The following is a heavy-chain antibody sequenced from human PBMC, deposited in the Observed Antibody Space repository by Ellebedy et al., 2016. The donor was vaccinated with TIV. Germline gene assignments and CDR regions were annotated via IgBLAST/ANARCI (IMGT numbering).Heavy chain of an antibody. D-gene: IGHD2-2*01. Sequence: GESLKISXAASGFTFSRYSMNWVRQAPGKGLEWVSSISSSSSYIYYADSVKGRFTISRDNAKNSLYLQMNSLRAEDTAVYYCARVEPFYCSSTSCKNLGSDYWGQGTLVTVSS. CDR2: ISSSSSYI. CDR3: ARVEPFYCSSTSCKNLGSDY. CDR1: GFTFSRYS. V-gene: IGHV3-21*01. J-gene: IGHJ4*02.